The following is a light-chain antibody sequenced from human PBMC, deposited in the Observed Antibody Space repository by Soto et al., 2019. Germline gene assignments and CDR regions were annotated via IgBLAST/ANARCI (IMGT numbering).Light chain of an antibody. V-gene: IGKV3D-15*01. J-gene: IGKJ5*01. CDR3: QQYNQWSPIT. Sequence: VMTQAPATLFVFQGEIATLSCRASQSVSSNLSWYQQQHGQAPRLLIYGASTRATGIPATFSGSGSGTDFTLTITSLQSDDLAVYYCQQYNQWSPITFGQGTRLEIK. CDR1: QSVSSN. CDR2: GAS.